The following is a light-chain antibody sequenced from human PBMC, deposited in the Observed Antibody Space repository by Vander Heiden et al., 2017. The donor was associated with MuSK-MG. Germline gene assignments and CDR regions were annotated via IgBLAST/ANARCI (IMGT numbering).Light chain of an antibody. CDR2: VYRDGSH. V-gene: IGLV4-69*02. CDR1: SWHSPKH. CDR3: QARGPGFRL. J-gene: IGLJ2*01. Sequence: PVLTQSPSASASLAASVRPTCPLSSWHSPKHIAWHQQHPERRPRSLKKVYRDGSHSERDGIPDRFSGSSSGAERYLTISNLQSEDEADYYCQARGPGFRLFGGGTKLTVL.